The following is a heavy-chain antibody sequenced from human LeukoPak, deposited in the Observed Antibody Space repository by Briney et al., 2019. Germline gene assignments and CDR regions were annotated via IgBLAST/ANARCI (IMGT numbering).Heavy chain of an antibody. CDR1: GGTFSSYA. CDR3: ARFLRIAAAGTNWFDP. J-gene: IGHJ5*02. Sequence: SVKVSCKASGGTFSSYAISWVRQAPGQGLEWMGGIIPIFGTANYAQKFQGRVTITADESTSTAYMELSSLRSEDTAVYYCARFLRIAAAGTNWFDPWGQGTLVTVSS. V-gene: IGHV1-69*13. CDR2: IIPIFGTA. D-gene: IGHD6-13*01.